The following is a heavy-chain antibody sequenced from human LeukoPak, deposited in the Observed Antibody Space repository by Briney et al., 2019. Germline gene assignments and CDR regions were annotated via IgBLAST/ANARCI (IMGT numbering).Heavy chain of an antibody. V-gene: IGHV4-59*01. J-gene: IGHJ5*02. CDR1: GGSISSYY. CDR3: AREPGFDSSGYLSWFDP. Sequence: SGTLSLTCTVSGGSISSYYWSWIRQPPGKGLEWIACISYSGSTKYNPSLKSRVTISVDTSKNQLSLKLSSVTAADTAVYYCAREPGFDSSGYLSWFDPWGQGTLVTVSS. D-gene: IGHD3-22*01. CDR2: ISYSGST.